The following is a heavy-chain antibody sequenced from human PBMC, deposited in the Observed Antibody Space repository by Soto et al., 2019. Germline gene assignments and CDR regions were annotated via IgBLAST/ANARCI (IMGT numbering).Heavy chain of an antibody. V-gene: IGHV1-2*02. D-gene: IGHD2-15*01. Sequence: GSVKVSCKASGYHLGAYYTYLVRQAPGRGLEWLGLMDPITGGTDYEERLRDRVTMTRDTSINTAYMELRRLRSDDTAIYFCARGRDAASQFYPPHGMDVWGQGTTVTVSS. CDR2: MDPITGGT. CDR3: ARGRDAASQFYPPHGMDV. J-gene: IGHJ6*02. CDR1: GYHLGAYY.